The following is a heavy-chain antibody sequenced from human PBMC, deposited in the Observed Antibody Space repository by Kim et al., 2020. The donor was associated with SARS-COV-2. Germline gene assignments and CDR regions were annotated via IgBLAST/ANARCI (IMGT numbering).Heavy chain of an antibody. J-gene: IGHJ3*02. CDR3: ARSDSHGSGSLPFDAFDI. D-gene: IGHD3-10*01. CDR2: IYYTETT. Sequence: SETLSHTCTVSGGSIASGVYYWSWIRQHPERGLEWIGYIYYTETTYYNPSLRSRVIMSVDTSKNQFSLNLTSVTAADTAVYFCARSDSHGSGSLPFDAFDIWGQGTMVTVSS. CDR1: GGSIASGVYY. V-gene: IGHV4-31*03.